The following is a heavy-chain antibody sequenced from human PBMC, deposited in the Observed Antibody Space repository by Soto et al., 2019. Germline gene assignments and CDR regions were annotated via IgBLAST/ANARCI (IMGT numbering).Heavy chain of an antibody. CDR2: IYYSGNT. J-gene: IGHJ4*02. V-gene: IGHV4-59*01. CDR1: GVSISSYY. CDR3: ARGIGQQLPPLD. D-gene: IGHD6-13*01. Sequence: QVQLQESGPGLVKPSETLSLTCTVSGVSISSYYWSWIRQPPGKGLEWIGYIYYSGNTNYNPSLKCRVTISIDASKNQFSLELSSVPAADSAVYFCARGIGQQLPPLDWGQGTLVTVSS.